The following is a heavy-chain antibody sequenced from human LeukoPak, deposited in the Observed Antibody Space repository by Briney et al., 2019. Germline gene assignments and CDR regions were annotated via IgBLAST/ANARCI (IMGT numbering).Heavy chain of an antibody. D-gene: IGHD5-18*01. CDR2: ISGSGGST. CDR1: GFTFSSYA. CDR3: AKTEPGSYGPNYFDY. Sequence: PGGSLRPSCAASGFTFSSYAMSWVRQAPGKGLEWVSAISGSGGSTYYADSVKGRFTISRDNSKNTLYLQMNSLRAEDTAVYYCAKTEPGSYGPNYFDYWGQGTLVTVSS. V-gene: IGHV3-23*01. J-gene: IGHJ4*02.